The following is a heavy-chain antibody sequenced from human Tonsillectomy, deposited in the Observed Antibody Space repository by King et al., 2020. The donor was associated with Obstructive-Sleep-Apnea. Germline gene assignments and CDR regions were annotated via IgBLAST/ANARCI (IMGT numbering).Heavy chain of an antibody. J-gene: IGHJ4*02. Sequence: VQLQQWGAGLLKPSETLSLTCAVYGGSFSGYSWSWILQPPGKGLELIGEFNHSGSTHYNPSLKSRVTISVDTSKYQFSLKLSSVTAADTAVYYCARGHGIAVAAYLDYWGQGTLVTVSS. CDR3: ARGHGIAVAAYLDY. D-gene: IGHD6-19*01. CDR1: GGSFSGYS. CDR2: FNHSGST. V-gene: IGHV4-34*01.